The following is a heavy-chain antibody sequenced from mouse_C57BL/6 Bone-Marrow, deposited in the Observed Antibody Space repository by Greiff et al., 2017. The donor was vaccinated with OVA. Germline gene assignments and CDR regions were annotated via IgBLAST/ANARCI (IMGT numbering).Heavy chain of an antibody. D-gene: IGHD1-1*01. CDR2: INPSNGGT. CDR1: GYTFTSYW. CDR3: ARPGGSEDYAMDY. J-gene: IGHJ4*01. Sequence: VQLQQPGTELVKPGASVKLSCKASGYTFTSYWMHWVKQRPGQGLEWIGNINPSNGGTNYNEKFKSKATLTVDKSSSTAYMQLSSLTSEDSAVYYCARPGGSEDYAMDYWGQGTSVTVSS. V-gene: IGHV1-53*01.